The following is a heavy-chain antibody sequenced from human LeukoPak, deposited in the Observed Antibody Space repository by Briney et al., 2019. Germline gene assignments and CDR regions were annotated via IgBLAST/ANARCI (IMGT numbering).Heavy chain of an antibody. CDR1: GFTFSTYW. Sequence: PGGSLRLSCAASGFTFSTYWMHWVRQAPGKGLVWVSRINSDGSSTSYADSVKGRFTISRDNAKNTLYLQMNSLRAEDTAVYYCAREGSSGYSGYFDLWGRGTLVTVSS. CDR2: INSDGSST. J-gene: IGHJ2*01. D-gene: IGHD3-22*01. CDR3: AREGSSGYSGYFDL. V-gene: IGHV3-74*01.